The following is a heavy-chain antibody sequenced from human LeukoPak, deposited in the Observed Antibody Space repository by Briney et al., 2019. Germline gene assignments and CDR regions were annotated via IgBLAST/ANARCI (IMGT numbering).Heavy chain of an antibody. CDR1: GFTFSSYS. V-gene: IGHV3-21*01. CDR3: ASQLDCSGGSCYYSYGMDV. Sequence: GASLRLSRAASGFTFSSYSMNWVRQAPGKGLDWVSSISSSSNYIYYADSVNGPLTISRDNAKNSLYLQMNSLRAEDTAVYYCASQLDCSGGSCYYSYGMDVWGQGTTVTVSS. D-gene: IGHD2-15*01. J-gene: IGHJ6*02. CDR2: ISSSSNYI.